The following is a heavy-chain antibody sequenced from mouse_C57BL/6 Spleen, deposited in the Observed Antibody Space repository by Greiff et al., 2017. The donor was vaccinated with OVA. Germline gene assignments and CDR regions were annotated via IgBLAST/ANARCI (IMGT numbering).Heavy chain of an antibody. CDR1: GYTFTSYW. CDR2: IDPSDSYT. J-gene: IGHJ2*01. CDR3: ASQLRDYFDY. Sequence: VQLQQPGAELVKPGASVKLSCKASGYTFTSYWMQWVNQRPGQGLEWIGEIDPSDSYTNYNQKFKGKATLTVDTSSSTAYMQLSSLTSEDSAVYYCASQLRDYFDYWGQGTTLTVSS. V-gene: IGHV1-50*01. D-gene: IGHD1-1*01.